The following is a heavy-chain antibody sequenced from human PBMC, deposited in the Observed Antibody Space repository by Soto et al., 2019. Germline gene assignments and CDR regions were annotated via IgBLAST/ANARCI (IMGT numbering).Heavy chain of an antibody. D-gene: IGHD4-17*01. CDR3: AKDTTVTTDTFDY. CDR2: ISYDGSNK. V-gene: IGHV3-30*18. CDR1: GFTFSSYG. J-gene: IGHJ4*02. Sequence: PGGSLRLSCAASGFTFSSYGMHWVRQAPGKGLEWVAVISYDGSNKYYADSVKGRFTISRDNSKSTLYLQMNSLRAEDTAVYYCAKDTTVTTDTFDYWGQGTLVTVSS.